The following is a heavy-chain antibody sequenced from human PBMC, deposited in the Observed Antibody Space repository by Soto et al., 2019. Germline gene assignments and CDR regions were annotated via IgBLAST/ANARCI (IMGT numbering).Heavy chain of an antibody. CDR3: ARVAY. V-gene: IGHV3-21*01. Sequence: GGSLRLSCAASGFTFSSYAMSWVRQAPGKGLEWVSAISSASSETWYSDSVRGRFIISRDNAQNSLFLQMNTLRPDDSAIYYCARVAYWGPGTQVTVSS. J-gene: IGHJ4*02. CDR1: GFTFSSYA. CDR2: ISSASSET.